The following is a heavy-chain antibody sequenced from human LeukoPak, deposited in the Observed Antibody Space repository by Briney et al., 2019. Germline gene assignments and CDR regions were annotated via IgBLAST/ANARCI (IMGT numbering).Heavy chain of an antibody. CDR1: GFTFSSYW. CDR3: AGDPYSSGWPSYYYYGMDV. V-gene: IGHV3-7*01. D-gene: IGHD6-19*01. Sequence: PGGSLRLSCAASGFTFSSYWMSWVRQAPGKGLEWVANIKQDGSEKYYVDSVKGRFTISRDNAKNSLYLQMNSLRAEDTAVYYCAGDPYSSGWPSYYYYGMDVWGQGTTVTVSS. CDR2: IKQDGSEK. J-gene: IGHJ6*02.